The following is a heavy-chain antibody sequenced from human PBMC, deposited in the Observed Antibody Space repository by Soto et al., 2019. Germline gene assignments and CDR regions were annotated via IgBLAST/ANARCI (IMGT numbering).Heavy chain of an antibody. J-gene: IGHJ4*02. V-gene: IGHV1-69*08. CDR2: IIPILGFA. Sequence: QVQLVQSGAEVKKPGSSVKVSCKASGDTFSSYTINWVRQAPGQGLEWMGRIIPILGFANYAQKFQDRVTITADKSTRTAYMELKSLRSDDTAVYYCAREGGGSGRYFDHWGQGMLVTVSS. CDR1: GDTFSSYT. CDR3: AREGGGSGRYFDH. D-gene: IGHD3-10*01.